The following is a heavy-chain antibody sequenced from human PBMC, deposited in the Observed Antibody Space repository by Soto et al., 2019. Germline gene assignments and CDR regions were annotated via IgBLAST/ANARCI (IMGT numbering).Heavy chain of an antibody. Sequence: PGGSLRLSCAASGFTFSSYGMHWVRQAPGKGLEWVAVISYDGSKKYYADSVKGRFTISRDNSRDTLYLQMNSLRAEDTAVYYCAKDAYCSGGSCYFDYWGQGTLVTVSS. J-gene: IGHJ4*02. V-gene: IGHV3-30*18. D-gene: IGHD2-15*01. CDR3: AKDAYCSGGSCYFDY. CDR2: ISYDGSKK. CDR1: GFTFSSYG.